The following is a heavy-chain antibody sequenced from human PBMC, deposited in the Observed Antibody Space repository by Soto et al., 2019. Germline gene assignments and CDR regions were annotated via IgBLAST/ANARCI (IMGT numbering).Heavy chain of an antibody. D-gene: IGHD5-18*01. CDR2: IYYSGST. V-gene: IGHV4-30-4*01. Sequence: SETLSLTCTVSGGSISSGDYYWSWIRQPPGKGLEWIGYIYYSGSTYYNPSLKSRVTISVDTSKNQFSLNLRSVTAADTAIYYCARLDTTNLFKAFDYWGQGTLVTVSS. CDR1: GGSISSGDYY. CDR3: ARLDTTNLFKAFDY. J-gene: IGHJ4*02.